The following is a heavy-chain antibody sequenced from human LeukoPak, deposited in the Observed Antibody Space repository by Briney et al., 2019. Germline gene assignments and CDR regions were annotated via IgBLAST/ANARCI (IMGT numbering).Heavy chain of an antibody. D-gene: IGHD3-10*01. CDR1: GFTFSSYA. J-gene: IGHJ4*02. V-gene: IGHV3-30-3*01. Sequence: PGGSLRLSCAASGFTFSSYAMLWVRQAPGKGLEWVAVISYDGSNKYYADSVKGRFTISRDNSKNTLYLQMNSLRAEDTAVYYCARDGASAHFDYWGQGTLVTVSS. CDR2: ISYDGSNK. CDR3: ARDGASAHFDY.